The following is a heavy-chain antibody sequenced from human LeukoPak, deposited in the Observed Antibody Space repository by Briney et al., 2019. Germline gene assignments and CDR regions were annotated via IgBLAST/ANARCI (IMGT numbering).Heavy chain of an antibody. CDR3: ASPYCSSTSCRPYYYYYMDV. J-gene: IGHJ6*03. CDR1: GGTFSSYA. D-gene: IGHD2-2*01. Sequence: SVKVSCKASGGTFSSYAISWVRQAPGQGLEWMGGIIPIFGTANYAQKFQSRVTITTDESTSTAYMELSSLRSEDTAVYYCASPYCSSTSCRPYYYYYMDVWGKGTTVTVSS. CDR2: IIPIFGTA. V-gene: IGHV1-69*05.